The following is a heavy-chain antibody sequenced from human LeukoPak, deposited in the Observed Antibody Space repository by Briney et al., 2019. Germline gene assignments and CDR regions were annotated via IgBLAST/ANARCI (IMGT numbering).Heavy chain of an antibody. CDR3: TRQLANYFDY. CDR1: GGSITPYY. J-gene: IGHJ4*02. Sequence: SETLSLTCTVSGGSITPYYWSWIRQPPGNGLEWIGYINYRGSTNYSPSLKGRVTISVDTSKNQFSLQLSSVTAADTALYYCTRQLANYFDYWGQGALVTVSS. V-gene: IGHV4-59*08. CDR2: INYRGST.